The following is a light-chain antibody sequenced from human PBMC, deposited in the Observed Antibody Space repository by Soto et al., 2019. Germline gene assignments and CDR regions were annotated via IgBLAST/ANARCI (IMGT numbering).Light chain of an antibody. Sequence: QSALTQPPSASGSPGQSVTISCTGTSSDVGGYNYVSWYQQHPGKAPKLMIYEVSKRPSGVPDRFSGSKSGNTASLTVSGLQAEDEVDYYCSSYAGSNKKVFGGGTKLTVL. CDR2: EVS. CDR3: SSYAGSNKKV. CDR1: SSDVGGYNY. V-gene: IGLV2-8*01. J-gene: IGLJ2*01.